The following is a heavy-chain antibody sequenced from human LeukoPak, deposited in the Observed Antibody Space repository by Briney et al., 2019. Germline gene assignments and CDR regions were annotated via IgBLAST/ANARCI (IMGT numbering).Heavy chain of an antibody. J-gene: IGHJ5*02. V-gene: IGHV3-21*01. D-gene: IGHD2-2*01. CDR1: GFTFSSYS. CDR2: ISSSSSDI. CDR3: ARECEADIVVVPAAIFRRFDP. Sequence: GGSLRLSCAASGFTFSSYSMNWVRQAPGKGLEWVSSISSSSSDIYYADSVKGRFTISRDNAKNSLYLQMNSLRAGETAVYYCARECEADIVVVPAAIFRRFDPWGQGTLVTVSS.